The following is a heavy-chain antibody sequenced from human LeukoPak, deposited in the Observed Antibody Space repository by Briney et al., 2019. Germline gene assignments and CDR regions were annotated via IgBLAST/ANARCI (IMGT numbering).Heavy chain of an antibody. Sequence: PSETLSLTCTVSGGFISSSNSHWAWIRQPPGKGLEWIGSIYHTGSTYYNPSLKSRVTISVDTSKNQFSLTLSSVTAADTAMYYCARGVTMIGRLRFDPWGQGTLVTVSS. V-gene: IGHV4-39*07. J-gene: IGHJ5*02. CDR2: IYHTGST. CDR1: GGFISSSNSH. CDR3: ARGVTMIGRLRFDP. D-gene: IGHD3-22*01.